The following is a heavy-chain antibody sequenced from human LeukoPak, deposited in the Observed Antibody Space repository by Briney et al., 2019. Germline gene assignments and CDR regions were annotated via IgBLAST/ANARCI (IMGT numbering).Heavy chain of an antibody. Sequence: SETLSLTCTVSGGSISSYYWSWIRQPPGKGLEWIGYIYYSGSTNYNPSLKSRVTISVDTSKNQFSLKLSSVTAADTAVYYCARGVGLEWLAYYYMDVWGKGTTVTVSS. D-gene: IGHD3-3*01. CDR3: ARGVGLEWLAYYYMDV. CDR1: GGSISSYY. V-gene: IGHV4-59*08. CDR2: IYYSGST. J-gene: IGHJ6*03.